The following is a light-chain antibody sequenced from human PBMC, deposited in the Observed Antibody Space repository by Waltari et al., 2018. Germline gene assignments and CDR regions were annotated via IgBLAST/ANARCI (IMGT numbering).Light chain of an antibody. CDR2: GNS. V-gene: IGLV1-40*01. CDR3: QSYDSSLSGFHVV. Sequence: QSVLTQPPSVPGAPGQRVTISCTGSSSNIGAGYDVHWYQQLPGTAPKLLIYGNSSRPSGVPDRVSGSKSGTSASLAITGLQAEDEADYYCQSYDSSLSGFHVVFGGGTKLTVL. CDR1: SSNIGAGYD. J-gene: IGLJ2*01.